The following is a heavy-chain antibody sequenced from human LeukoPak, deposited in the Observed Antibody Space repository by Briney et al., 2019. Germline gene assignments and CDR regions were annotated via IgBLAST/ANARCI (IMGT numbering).Heavy chain of an antibody. J-gene: IGHJ3*02. CDR2: TWYDGSNK. CDR1: GFTFSGYS. Sequence: GGSLRLSCAASGFTFSGYSMNWVRQAPGKGLEWVAVTWYDGSNKYYADSVKGRFTISRDNSKNTLYLQMNSLRAEDTAVYYCAGEVVVAAGAFDIWGQGTMVTVSS. CDR3: AGEVVVAAGAFDI. D-gene: IGHD2-15*01. V-gene: IGHV3-33*08.